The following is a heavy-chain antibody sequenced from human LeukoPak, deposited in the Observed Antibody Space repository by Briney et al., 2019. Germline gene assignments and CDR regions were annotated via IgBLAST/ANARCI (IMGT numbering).Heavy chain of an antibody. J-gene: IGHJ3*02. D-gene: IGHD3-22*01. CDR2: ISSSSSYI. V-gene: IGHV3-21*01. CDR1: GFTFSSYS. Sequence: GGSLRLSCAASGFTFSSYSMNWVRQAPGKGLEWVSSISSSSSYIYYADSVKGRFTTSRDNAKNSLYLQMNSLRAEDTAVYYCARGYDSSGYYGRDAFDIWGQGTMVTVSS. CDR3: ARGYDSSGYYGRDAFDI.